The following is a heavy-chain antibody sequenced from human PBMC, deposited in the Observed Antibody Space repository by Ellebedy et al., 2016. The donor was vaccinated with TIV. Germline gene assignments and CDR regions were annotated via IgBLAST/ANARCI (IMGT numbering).Heavy chain of an antibody. D-gene: IGHD3-22*01. CDR3: ARVSAGGDYYDSSGYFGDYFDY. Sequence: SVKVSXXASGGTFSSYAISWVRQAPGQGLEWMGGIIPIFGTANYAQKFQGRVTITADKSTSTAYMELSSLRSEDTAVYYCARVSAGGDYYDSSGYFGDYFDYWGQGTLVTVSS. CDR1: GGTFSSYA. V-gene: IGHV1-69*06. J-gene: IGHJ4*02. CDR2: IIPIFGTA.